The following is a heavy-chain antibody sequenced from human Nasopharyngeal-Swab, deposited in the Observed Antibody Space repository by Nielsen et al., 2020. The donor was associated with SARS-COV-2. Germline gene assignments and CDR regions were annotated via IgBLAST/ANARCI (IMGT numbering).Heavy chain of an antibody. Sequence: SETLSLTCSVSGASLTSGNYYWSWIRQHPGKGLEWIGYISYTGNTFYNPSLQRRDSISVDKSKDQFSLKLTSLTAADTAVYYCAALGSSLNWFDPWGQGSLVTVSS. CDR3: AALGSSLNWFDP. J-gene: IGHJ5*02. V-gene: IGHV4-31*03. D-gene: IGHD3-10*01. CDR1: GASLTSGNYY. CDR2: ISYTGNT.